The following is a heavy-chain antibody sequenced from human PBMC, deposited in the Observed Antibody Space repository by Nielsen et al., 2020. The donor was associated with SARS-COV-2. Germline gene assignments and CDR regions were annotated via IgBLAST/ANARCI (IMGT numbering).Heavy chain of an antibody. Sequence: GGSRRPPWPPPESTSHDYAIHWVRQAPGKGLEWVSLISGDGDTTFYADSVKGRFTIPRDNSQNYVYLQMNSLRSEDTAVYFCAKTDRLLWCGVLAYWGRGTLVT. CDR2: ISGDGDTT. D-gene: IGHD3-10*01. V-gene: IGHV3-43*02. J-gene: IGHJ4*02. CDR3: AKTDRLLWCGVLAY. CDR1: ESTSHDYA.